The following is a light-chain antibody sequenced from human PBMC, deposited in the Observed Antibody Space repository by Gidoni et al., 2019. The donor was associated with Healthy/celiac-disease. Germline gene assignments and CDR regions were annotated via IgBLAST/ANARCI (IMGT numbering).Light chain of an antibody. CDR1: QSVSSY. CDR2: DAS. CDR3: QQRSNWPT. V-gene: IGKV3-11*01. J-gene: IGKJ2*01. Sequence: EIVLTQSPATLSLSPGERATLSCRASQSVSSYLAWYQQKPGQAPRLLIYDASNRATGIPARFSGSGSWTDFTLTISSLEPEDFAVYYCQQRSNWPTFXQXTKLEIK.